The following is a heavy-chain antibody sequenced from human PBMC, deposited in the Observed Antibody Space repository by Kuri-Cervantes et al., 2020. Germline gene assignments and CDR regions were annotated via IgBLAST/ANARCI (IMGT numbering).Heavy chain of an antibody. CDR1: GFSLRTSGMR. J-gene: IGHJ4*02. CDR3: ARETQWPSSFDY. D-gene: IGHD6-19*01. CDR2: IDWNDDK. Sequence: SGPTLVKPTQTLTLTCTFSGFSLRTSGMRVSWIRQPPGKALEWLARIDWNDDKFYSTSLKTRLTISKDTSKNLVVLTMTNMDPVDTATYYCARETQWPSSFDYWGRGTPVTVSS. V-gene: IGHV2-70D*14.